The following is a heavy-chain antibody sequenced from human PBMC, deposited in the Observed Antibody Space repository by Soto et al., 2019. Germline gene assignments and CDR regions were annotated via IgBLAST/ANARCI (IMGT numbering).Heavy chain of an antibody. D-gene: IGHD5-12*01. CDR1: GFTFSSYA. V-gene: IGHV3-30-3*01. CDR3: ARLLGDSGYDSAHGMDV. J-gene: IGHJ6*02. CDR2: ISYDGSNK. Sequence: GGSLRRACAASGFTFSSYAIHWVRQAPGKGLEWVAVISYDGSNKYYADSVKGRFTISRDNSKNTLYLQMNSLRAEDTAVYYCARLLGDSGYDSAHGMDVWG.